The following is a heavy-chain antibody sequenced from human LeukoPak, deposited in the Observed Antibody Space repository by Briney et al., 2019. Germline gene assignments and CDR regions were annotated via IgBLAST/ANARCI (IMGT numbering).Heavy chain of an antibody. Sequence: GGSLRLLYAASGFTFSSYWMHWVRQAPGKGLVGVSRINSDGSSKRYADSVKGRFTISRDIDKHTLYLQMNGLRAEDTAVYYCARDHYYDSSGVDYCGQGTLVTVSS. CDR1: GFTFSSYW. CDR2: INSDGSSK. V-gene: IGHV3-74*01. D-gene: IGHD3-22*01. J-gene: IGHJ4*02. CDR3: ARDHYYDSSGVDY.